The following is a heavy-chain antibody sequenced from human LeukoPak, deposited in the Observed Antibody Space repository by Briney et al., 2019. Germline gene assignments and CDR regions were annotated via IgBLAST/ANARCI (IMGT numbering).Heavy chain of an antibody. CDR1: GGSFSGYY. D-gene: IGHD6-13*01. J-gene: IGHJ4*02. CDR3: ARGRGSSWPFDY. V-gene: IGHV4-34*01. CDR2: INHSGST. Sequence: SETLSLTCAVYGGSFSGYYWSWIRQPPGKGLEWIGEINHSGSTNYNPSLKSRVTISVDTSKNQFSLKLSSVTAADTAVYYCARGRGSSWPFDYWGQGTLVTVSS.